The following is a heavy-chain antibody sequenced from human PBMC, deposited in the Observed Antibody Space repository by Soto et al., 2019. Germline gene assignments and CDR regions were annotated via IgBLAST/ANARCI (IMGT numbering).Heavy chain of an antibody. CDR1: GGTFSSYA. V-gene: IGHV1-69*01. CDR3: ARESKREISISLIYYDAFDI. CDR2: IIPIFGTA. Sequence: QVQLAQSGAEVKKPGSSVKVSCKASGGTFSSYAISWVRQAPGQGLEWMGGIIPIFGTANYAQKFQGRVTITADESTSTAYMELSRLRSEDTAVYYCARESKREISISLIYYDAFDIWGQGTMVTGSS. J-gene: IGHJ3*02. D-gene: IGHD6-13*01.